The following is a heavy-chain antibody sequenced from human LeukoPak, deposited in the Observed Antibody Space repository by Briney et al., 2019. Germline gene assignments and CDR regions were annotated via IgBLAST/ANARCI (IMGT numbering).Heavy chain of an antibody. D-gene: IGHD3-10*02. Sequence: SETLSLTCTVSGGSISSGDYYWSWIRQPPGKGLEWIGYIYYSGSTYYNPSLKSRVTISVDTSKNQFSLKLSSVTAADTAVYYCAREDVRGVADYWGQGTLVTVSS. V-gene: IGHV4-30-4*08. CDR3: AREDVRGVADY. CDR1: GGSISSGDYY. CDR2: IYYSGST. J-gene: IGHJ4*02.